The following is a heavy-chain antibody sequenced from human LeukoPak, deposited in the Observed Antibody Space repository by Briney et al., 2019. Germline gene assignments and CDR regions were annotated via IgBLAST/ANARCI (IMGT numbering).Heavy chain of an antibody. CDR3: ARGHIVVVTAPGGWFDP. CDR1: GGSISSGDYY. J-gene: IGHJ5*02. D-gene: IGHD2-21*02. CDR2: IHYSGST. V-gene: IGHV4-30-4*01. Sequence: SQTLSLTCTVSGGSISSGDYYWSWIRQPPGKGLEWIGYIHYSGSTYYNPSLKSRVTISVDTSKNQFSLKLSSVTAADTAVYYCARGHIVVVTAPGGWFDPWGQGTLVTVSS.